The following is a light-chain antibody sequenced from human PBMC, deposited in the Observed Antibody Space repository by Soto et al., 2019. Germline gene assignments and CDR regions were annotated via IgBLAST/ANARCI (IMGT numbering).Light chain of an antibody. CDR2: EDI. CDR3: CSYAGSSTLV. Sequence: QSVLTQPPSVSGAPGQTVTISCTGSSSNIGARYEVHWYQQLPGTAPKLLIYEDIKRPSGVPDRFSGSKSGNTASLTISGLQAEDEADYYCCSYAGSSTLVFGGGTKLTVL. V-gene: IGLV1-40*01. J-gene: IGLJ2*01. CDR1: SSNIGARYE.